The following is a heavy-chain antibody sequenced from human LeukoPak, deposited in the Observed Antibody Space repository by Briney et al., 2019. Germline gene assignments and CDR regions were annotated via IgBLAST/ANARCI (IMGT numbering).Heavy chain of an antibody. J-gene: IGHJ4*02. CDR3: ARVGMDYDNVDY. CDR1: GFAFSHHY. V-gene: IGHV3-11*04. CDR2: ISSGGTTI. Sequence: GGSLKLSCVASGFAFSHHYMHWVRQAPGKGLEWVSYISSGGTTIYYADSVKGRFTISRDSAKNSLYLQMDSLRAEDTAIYYCARVGMDYDNVDYWGQGTLVSVSS. D-gene: IGHD3-16*01.